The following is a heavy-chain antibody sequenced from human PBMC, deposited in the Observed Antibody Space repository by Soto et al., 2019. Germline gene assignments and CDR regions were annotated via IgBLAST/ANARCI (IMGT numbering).Heavy chain of an antibody. CDR1: GYSLSTSGVG. V-gene: IGHV2-5*02. CDR3: RWHCSVARCNSAVSLGRYTHSTTNV. CDR2: IYWDDDK. D-gene: IGHD2-15*01. J-gene: IGHJ6*04. Sequence: QITLKESGPTLVKPTHTLTLTCTLSGYSLSTSGVGVGWILQPPGRALECLALIYWDDDKRYMPSLKNRLTITQDASKSQLFLTMTNMDPVDTGSYYCRWHCSVARCNSAVSLGRYTHSTTNVWGIGTDGTVAS.